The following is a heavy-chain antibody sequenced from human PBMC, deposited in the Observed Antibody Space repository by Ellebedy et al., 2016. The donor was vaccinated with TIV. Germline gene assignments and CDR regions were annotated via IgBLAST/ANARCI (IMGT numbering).Heavy chain of an antibody. D-gene: IGHD3-22*01. CDR1: GGSISSGGSY. CDR3: ARGVAYYDSSGYDQPDDAFDI. Sequence: SETLSLTXTVSGGSISSGGSYWSWIRQHPGKGLEWIGYIYYSGSTYYNPSLKSRVTISVDTSKNQFSLKLSSVTAADTAVYYCARGVAYYDSSGYDQPDDAFDIWGQGTMVTVSS. V-gene: IGHV4-31*03. J-gene: IGHJ3*02. CDR2: IYYSGST.